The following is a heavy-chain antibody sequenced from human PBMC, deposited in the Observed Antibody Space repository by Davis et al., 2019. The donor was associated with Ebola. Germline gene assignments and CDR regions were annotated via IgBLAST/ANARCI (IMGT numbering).Heavy chain of an antibody. CDR3: ARLPESSWVDGMDV. D-gene: IGHD1-14*01. CDR1: GYTFTYRY. V-gene: IGHV1-18*04. CDR2: ISAYNGNT. Sequence: ASVKVSCKASGYTFTYRYLHWVRQAPGQALEWMGWISAYNGNTNYAQKLQGRVTMTTDTSTSTAYMELRSLRSDDTAVYYCARLPESSWVDGMDVWGQGTTVTVSS. J-gene: IGHJ6*02.